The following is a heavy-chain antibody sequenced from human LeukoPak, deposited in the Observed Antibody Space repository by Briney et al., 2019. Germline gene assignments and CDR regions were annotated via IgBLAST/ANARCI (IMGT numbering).Heavy chain of an antibody. Sequence: PGGSLRLSCAVSGFTFSSYWIHWVRRAPGKGLVWVSLINTDGSATTYGDSAKGRFTVSRDNDKNTLFLDMNSLRVEDTAVYYCARGTAATAGIDYWGQGTLVTVSS. J-gene: IGHJ4*02. V-gene: IGHV3-74*01. CDR3: ARGTAATAGIDY. CDR1: GFTFSSYW. D-gene: IGHD6-13*01. CDR2: INTDGSAT.